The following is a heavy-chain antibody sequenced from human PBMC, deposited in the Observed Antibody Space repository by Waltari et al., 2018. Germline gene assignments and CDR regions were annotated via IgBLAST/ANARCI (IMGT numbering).Heavy chain of an antibody. CDR1: GFTFRSYS. CDR3: ARTDATVTTFDY. Sequence: EVQLVESGGGLVKPGGSLRLFCAASGFTFRSYSMTWVRQAPGKGLEWVSSISSSSSYIYYADSVKGRFTISRDNAKNSLYLQVNSLRAEDTAVYYCARTDATVTTFDYWGQGTLVTVSS. J-gene: IGHJ4*02. V-gene: IGHV3-21*01. D-gene: IGHD4-17*01. CDR2: ISSSSSYI.